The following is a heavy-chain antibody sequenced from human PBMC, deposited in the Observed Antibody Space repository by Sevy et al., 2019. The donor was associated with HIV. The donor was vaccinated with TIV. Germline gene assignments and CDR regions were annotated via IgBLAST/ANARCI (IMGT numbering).Heavy chain of an antibody. CDR1: GFTFSDYY. CDR2: ISSSGSTI. V-gene: IGHV3-11*01. J-gene: IGHJ3*02. D-gene: IGHD5-18*01. CDR3: AKDADTAMVGGAFDI. Sequence: GGSLRLSCAASGFTFSDYYMSWIRQAPGKGLEWVSYISSSGSTIYYADSVKGRFTISRDNAKNSLYLQMNSLRAEDTAVYYCAKDADTAMVGGAFDIWGQGTMVTVSS.